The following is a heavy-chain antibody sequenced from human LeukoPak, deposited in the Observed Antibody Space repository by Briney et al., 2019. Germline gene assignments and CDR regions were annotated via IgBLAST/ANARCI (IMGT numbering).Heavy chain of an antibody. V-gene: IGHV3-23*01. D-gene: IGHD5-24*01. CDR3: AKSGYNRFDY. CDR2: ISGSGSGGST. Sequence: GGSLRLSCAATGFTFSSSAMSWVRQAPGKGLEWVSNISGSGSGGSTYYADSVKGRFTISRDNSKNTLYLQMNSLRAEDTAVYYCAKSGYNRFDYWGQGTLVTVSS. J-gene: IGHJ4*02. CDR1: GFTFSSSA.